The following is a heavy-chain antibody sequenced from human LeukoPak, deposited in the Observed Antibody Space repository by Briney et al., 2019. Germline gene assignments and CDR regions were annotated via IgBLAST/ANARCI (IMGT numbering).Heavy chain of an antibody. D-gene: IGHD6-13*01. V-gene: IGHV3-23*01. Sequence: GGSLRLSCAASGFTFSSYAMSWVRQAPGKGLEWVSAISGSGGSTYYADSVKGRFTISRDNSKNTLYLQMNSLRAEDTAVYYCANRGDSSSWTDYYYYGMDVWGQGATVTVSS. CDR2: ISGSGGST. J-gene: IGHJ6*02. CDR3: ANRGDSSSWTDYYYYGMDV. CDR1: GFTFSSYA.